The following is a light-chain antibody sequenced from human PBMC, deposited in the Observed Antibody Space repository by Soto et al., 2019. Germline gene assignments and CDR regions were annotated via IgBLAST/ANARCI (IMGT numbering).Light chain of an antibody. CDR1: SSNIGSNI. J-gene: IGLJ2*01. CDR3: AAWDDSLNGPV. V-gene: IGLV1-44*01. CDR2: SNN. Sequence: QSVLTQPPSASGTPGQRVTSSCSGSSSNIGSNIVNWYQQLPGTAPKLLIYSNNQRPSGVPDRFSGSKSGTSASLAISGLQYEDEADYYCAAWDDSLNGPVFGGGTKLTVL.